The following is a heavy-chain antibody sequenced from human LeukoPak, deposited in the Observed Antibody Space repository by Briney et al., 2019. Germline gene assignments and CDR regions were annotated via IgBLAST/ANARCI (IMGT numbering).Heavy chain of an antibody. Sequence: KPSETLSLTCTVSGGSISSSIYYWGWIRQPPGKGLEWIGSIYYSGSTYYNPSLKSRVTISVDTSKNQFSLKLSSMTAADTAVYYCSRLVCTWANCYAPSPLDCWGQGILVAV. D-gene: IGHD2-2*01. CDR2: IYYSGST. CDR3: SRLVCTWANCYAPSPLDC. J-gene: IGHJ4*02. CDR1: GGSISSSIYY. V-gene: IGHV4-39*01.